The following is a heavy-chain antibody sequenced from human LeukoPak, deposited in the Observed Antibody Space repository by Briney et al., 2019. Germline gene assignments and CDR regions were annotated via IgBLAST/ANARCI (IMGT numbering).Heavy chain of an antibody. D-gene: IGHD3-10*01. Sequence: SETLSLACTVSGGSISSYYWSWIRQPPGKGLEWIGYIYYSGSTNYNPSLKSRVTISVDTSKNQFSLKLSSVTAADTAVYYCARVNMGLAFDIWGQGTMVTVSS. CDR2: IYYSGST. CDR1: GGSISSYY. V-gene: IGHV4-59*01. J-gene: IGHJ3*02. CDR3: ARVNMGLAFDI.